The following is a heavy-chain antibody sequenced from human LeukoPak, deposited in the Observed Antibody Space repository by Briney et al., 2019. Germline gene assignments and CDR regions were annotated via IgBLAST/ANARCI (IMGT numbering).Heavy chain of an antibody. CDR1: GYTFTSYG. CDR2: ISAYNGNT. Sequence: GASVKVSCKASGYTFTSYGISWVRQAPGQGLEWMGWISAYNGNTNYAQKLQGRVTMTTDTSTSTAYMELRSLRSDDTAVYYCARDRIQLWLTTYYYYYYYMDVWGKGTTVTVSS. V-gene: IGHV1-18*01. J-gene: IGHJ6*03. D-gene: IGHD5-18*01. CDR3: ARDRIQLWLTTYYYYYYYMDV.